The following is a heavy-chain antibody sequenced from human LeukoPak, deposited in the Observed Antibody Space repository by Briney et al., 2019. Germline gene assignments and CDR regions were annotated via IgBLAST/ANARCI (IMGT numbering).Heavy chain of an antibody. CDR3: ARTGSTVTMLYPFDH. J-gene: IGHJ4*02. D-gene: IGHD4-17*01. CDR1: GGSIRSYY. V-gene: IGHV4-59*01. Sequence: PSETLSLTCTVSGGSIRSYYWSWIRQPPGKGLQWIGYIYYSGSTNYNPSLKSRVSISVDTSKNQFSLKLSSVTAADTAVYYCARTGSTVTMLYPFDHWGQGTLVTVSS. CDR2: IYYSGST.